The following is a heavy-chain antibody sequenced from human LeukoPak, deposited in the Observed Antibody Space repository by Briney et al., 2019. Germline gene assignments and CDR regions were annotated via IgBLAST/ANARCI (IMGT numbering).Heavy chain of an antibody. CDR3: ARAVPEGYSSGWYGGAFDY. Sequence: PGSSVKVSCKASGGTFSSYAISWVRQAPGQGLEWMGGIIPIFGTANCAQKFQGRVTITADKSTSTAYMELSSLRSEDTAVYYCARAVPEGYSSGWYGGAFDYWGQGTLVTVSS. J-gene: IGHJ4*02. CDR1: GGTFSSYA. CDR2: IIPIFGTA. V-gene: IGHV1-69*06. D-gene: IGHD6-19*01.